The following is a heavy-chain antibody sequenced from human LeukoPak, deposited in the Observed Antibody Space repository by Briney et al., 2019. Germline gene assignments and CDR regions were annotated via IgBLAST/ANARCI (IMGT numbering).Heavy chain of an antibody. V-gene: IGHV3-7*04. CDR2: IKQDGTEK. CDR1: GFTFSNYW. CDR3: ARDNDHKDDY. J-gene: IGHJ4*02. Sequence: GGSLRLSCAVSGFTFSNYWMTWVRQAPGKGLEWVANIKQDGTEKYYVDSVKGRFIISRDNTKNSVYLQMNSLRAEDTAVYYCARDNDHKDDYWGQRTLVTVSS.